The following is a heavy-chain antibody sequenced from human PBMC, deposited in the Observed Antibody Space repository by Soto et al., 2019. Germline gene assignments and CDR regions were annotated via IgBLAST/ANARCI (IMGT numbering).Heavy chain of an antibody. V-gene: IGHV1-3*01. Sequence: ASVKVSCKASGYTFTSYGIHWVRQAPGQRLEWMGWINAANGDTKYSPKFQGRVTITRDTSASTAYVELSSLRSEDTAVYYCVRRNVSATGIDWFDPWGQGTLVTVYS. D-gene: IGHD6-13*01. CDR2: INAANGDT. J-gene: IGHJ5*02. CDR3: VRRNVSATGIDWFDP. CDR1: GYTFTSYG.